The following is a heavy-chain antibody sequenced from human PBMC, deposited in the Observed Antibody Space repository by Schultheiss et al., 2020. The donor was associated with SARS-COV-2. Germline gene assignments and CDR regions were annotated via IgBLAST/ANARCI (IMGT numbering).Heavy chain of an antibody. CDR3: ARVGYCSSTSCSNAFDI. CDR1: GGSISSYY. J-gene: IGHJ3*02. CDR2: INHSGST. D-gene: IGHD2-2*01. Sequence: SETLSLTCSVSGGSISSYYWSWIRQPPGKGLEWIGEINHSGSTNYNPSLKSRVTISVDKSKNQFSLKLSSVTAADTAVYYCARVGYCSSTSCSNAFDIWGQGTMVTVSS. V-gene: IGHV4-34*01.